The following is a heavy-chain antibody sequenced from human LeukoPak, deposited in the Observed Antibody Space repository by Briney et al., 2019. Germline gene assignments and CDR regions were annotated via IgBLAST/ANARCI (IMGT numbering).Heavy chain of an antibody. CDR3: ARGPLELRYYFDY. D-gene: IGHD1-7*01. V-gene: IGHV1-69*05. J-gene: IGHJ4*02. CDR2: IIPIFGTA. CDR1: GGTFSSYA. Sequence: SVKVSCKASGGTFSSYAISWVRQAPGQGLEWMGGIIPIFGTANYAQRFQGRVTITTDESTSTAYMELSSLRSEDTAVYYCARGPLELRYYFDYWGQGTLVTVSS.